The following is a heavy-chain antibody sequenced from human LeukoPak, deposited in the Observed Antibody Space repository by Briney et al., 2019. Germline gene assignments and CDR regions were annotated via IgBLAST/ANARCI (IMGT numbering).Heavy chain of an antibody. CDR2: INPSGGST. CDR3: ASEILGVYFDY. V-gene: IGHV1-46*01. J-gene: IGHJ4*02. Sequence: GASVKVSCKASGYTFTSYYMHWVRQAPGQGLEWMGIINPSGGSTSYAQRFQGRVTMTRDTSTSTVYMELSSLRAEDTAVYYCASEILGVYFDYWGQGTLVTVSS. D-gene: IGHD3-16*01. CDR1: GYTFTSYY.